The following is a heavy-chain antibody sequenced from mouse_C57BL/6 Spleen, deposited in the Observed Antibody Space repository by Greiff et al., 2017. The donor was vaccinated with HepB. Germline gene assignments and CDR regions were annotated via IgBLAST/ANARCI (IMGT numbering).Heavy chain of an antibody. V-gene: IGHV1-81*01. Sequence: VMLVESGAELARPGASVKLSCKASGYTFTSYGISWVKQRTGQGLEWIGEIYPRSGNTYYNEKFKGKATLTADKSSSTAYMELRSLTSEDSAVYFCARVDYGSSYGYFDVWGTGTTVTVSS. CDR3: ARVDYGSSYGYFDV. D-gene: IGHD1-1*01. CDR1: GYTFTSYG. CDR2: IYPRSGNT. J-gene: IGHJ1*03.